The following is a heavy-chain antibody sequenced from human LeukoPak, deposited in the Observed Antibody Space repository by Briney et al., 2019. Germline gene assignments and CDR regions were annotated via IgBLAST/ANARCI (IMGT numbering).Heavy chain of an antibody. Sequence: GGSLRLSCAASGFTFSNYWMTWVRQAPGKGLEWVAHINQDGSKEYYMDSVKARFTISRDSAKNSLSLQTNSLRAEDTAVYYCVRDGGVSGYDLLDYWGQGTLVTVSS. V-gene: IGHV3-7*01. CDR3: VRDGGVSGYDLLDY. J-gene: IGHJ4*02. D-gene: IGHD5-12*01. CDR2: INQDGSKE. CDR1: GFTFSNYW.